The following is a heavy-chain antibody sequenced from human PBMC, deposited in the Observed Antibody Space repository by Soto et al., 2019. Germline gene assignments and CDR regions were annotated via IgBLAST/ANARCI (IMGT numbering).Heavy chain of an antibody. CDR3: ARGALNFDY. J-gene: IGHJ4*02. CDR2: TYYRSKWYN. CDR1: GDCDSCNTAT. Sequence: SHTLSHTRVISGDCDSCNTATWYWIKQPPSRGLEWLGRTYYRSKWYNDYAVSVKSRITINPDTSKNQFSLQLNSVTPEDTAVYYCARGALNFDYWGQGTLVTVSS. V-gene: IGHV6-1*01.